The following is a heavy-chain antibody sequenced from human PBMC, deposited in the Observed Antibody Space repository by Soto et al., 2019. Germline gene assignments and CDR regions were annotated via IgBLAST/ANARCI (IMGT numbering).Heavy chain of an antibody. CDR2: IITIFGTA. D-gene: IGHD2-8*01. CDR1: GGTFSSYA. V-gene: IGHV1-69*01. CDR3: ARGYCTNGVCYGNNWFDP. J-gene: IGHJ5*02. Sequence: QVQLVQSGAEVKKPGSSVKVSCKASGGTFSSYAISWVRQAPGQGLEWMGGIITIFGTANYAQKFQGRVTITADESTSTAYMELSSLRSEDTAVYYCARGYCTNGVCYGNNWFDPWGQGTLVTVSS.